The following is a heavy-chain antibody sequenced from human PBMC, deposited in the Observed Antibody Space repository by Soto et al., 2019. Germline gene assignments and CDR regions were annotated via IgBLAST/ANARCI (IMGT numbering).Heavy chain of an antibody. CDR3: TKGGIPGRNNIPKVVVDY. D-gene: IGHD2-15*01. J-gene: IGHJ4*02. V-gene: IGHV3-23*01. Sequence: HPGWCLRLSCAASGFIFSNYAMSWVRQAPGRVLEWVSAISGSGATTYYPDSVKGGFAISRDNSKDTLYLHMNNMRADDTAVYYCTKGGIPGRNNIPKVVVDYWGQGLLVTVS. CDR1: GFIFSNYA. CDR2: ISGSGATT.